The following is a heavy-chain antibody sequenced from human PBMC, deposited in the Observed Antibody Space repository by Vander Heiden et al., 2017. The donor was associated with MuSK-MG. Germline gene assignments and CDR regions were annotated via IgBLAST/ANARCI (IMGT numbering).Heavy chain of an antibody. V-gene: IGHV4-61*02. J-gene: IGHJ4*02. Sequence: QVQLQESGPGLVKPSQTLSLTCTVSGGSISSGNYYWSWIRQPAEKGLEWIGRIYRSGSTKDNPALESRVTMAVDTAKNQFSMKMRSVTAADTAVYYVARGPINGVMVDWCQGTMVTVYS. D-gene: IGHD3-10*01. CDR2: IYRSGST. CDR1: GGSISSGNYY. CDR3: ARGPINGVMVD.